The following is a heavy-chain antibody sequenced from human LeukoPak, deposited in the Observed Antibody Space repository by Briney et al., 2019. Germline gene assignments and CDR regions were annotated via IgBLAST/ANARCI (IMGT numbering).Heavy chain of an antibody. Sequence: GASVKVSCKASGGTFSSYAISWVRQAPGPGREWMGRIIPILGTANYAQKFQGRVTITADKSTSTAYMELSSLRSEDTAVYYCTGYCRSTSCYPVDYWGQGTLVTVSS. V-gene: IGHV1-69*04. CDR3: TGYCRSTSCYPVDY. J-gene: IGHJ4*02. CDR2: IIPILGTA. D-gene: IGHD2-2*01. CDR1: GGTFSSYA.